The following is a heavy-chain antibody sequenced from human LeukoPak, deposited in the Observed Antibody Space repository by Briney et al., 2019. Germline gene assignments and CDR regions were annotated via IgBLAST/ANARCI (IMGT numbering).Heavy chain of an antibody. J-gene: IGHJ6*02. Sequence: SQTLSLTCTVSGGSISSGDFYWSWIRQPPEKGLEYIGYIYHNGITFYNPSLRSRVTVSIDTSRNQVSLKLSSVTAADTAVYYCARDRSTVDYYGLDVWGQGTTVIVSS. V-gene: IGHV4-30-4*01. CDR2: IYHNGIT. D-gene: IGHD4-11*01. CDR3: ARDRSTVDYYGLDV. CDR1: GGSISSGDFY.